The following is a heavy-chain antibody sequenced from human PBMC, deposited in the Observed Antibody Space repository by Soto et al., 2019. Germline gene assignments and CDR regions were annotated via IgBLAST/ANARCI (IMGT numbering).Heavy chain of an antibody. CDR3: ARSDYFMTTVTTSTINWFDP. CDR1: GGSISSSSYY. J-gene: IGHJ5*02. Sequence: SETLSLTCTVSGGSISSSSYYWGWIRQPPGKGLEWIGSIYYSGSTYYNPSLKSRVTISVDTSKNQFSLKLSSVTAADTAVYYCARSDYFMTTVTTSTINWFDPWGQGTLVTVSS. V-gene: IGHV4-39*01. CDR2: IYYSGST. D-gene: IGHD4-17*01.